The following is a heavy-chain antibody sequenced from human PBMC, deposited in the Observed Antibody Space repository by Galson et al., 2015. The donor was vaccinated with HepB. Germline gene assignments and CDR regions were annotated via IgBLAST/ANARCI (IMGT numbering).Heavy chain of an antibody. CDR3: AKDSGRMDV. J-gene: IGHJ6*02. CDR1: GGSITNRSYY. V-gene: IGHV4-39*06. D-gene: IGHD6-25*01. CDR2: IYYTGTT. Sequence: ETLSLTCTVSGGSITNRSYYWDWVRQPPGKGLEWIGAIYYTGTTFYNPSLKSPVTISVDTSRNQFTLTIASVTAADTAVYYCAKDSGRMDVWGRGTTVTVSS.